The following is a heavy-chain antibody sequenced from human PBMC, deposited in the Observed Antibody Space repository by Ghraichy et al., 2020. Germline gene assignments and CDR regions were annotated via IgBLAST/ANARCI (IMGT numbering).Heavy chain of an antibody. CDR2: IYPTGST. CDR1: GGPFGGYY. D-gene: IGHD2-15*01. Sequence: SKTLSLTCAVYGGPFGGYYWNLIRQPPGKGLEWIGEIYPTGSTNSNPSLASRITISVDASRKQFSLRLASVTAADTAIYYCARGRYCGGGGCYPRPYSFDSWGQGTLVTVSS. CDR3: ARGRYCGGGGCYPRPYSFDS. V-gene: IGHV4-34*01. J-gene: IGHJ4*02.